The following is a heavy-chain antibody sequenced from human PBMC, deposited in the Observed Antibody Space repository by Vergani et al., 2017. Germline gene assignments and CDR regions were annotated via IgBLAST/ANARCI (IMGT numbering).Heavy chain of an antibody. CDR1: GFTFNSYS. D-gene: IGHD1-26*01. CDR3: AGANRMGWSPDY. V-gene: IGHV3-21*01. J-gene: IGHJ4*02. CDR2: ISSSRSYI. Sequence: EVQLLESGGGLVKPGGSLRLSCAASGFTFNSYSMNWVRQAPGKGLEWVSAISSSRSYIYYADSVKGRFTISRDNAKNSLYLQMNSLRAEVTVVYYCAGANRMGWSPDYWGQGTLVTVSS.